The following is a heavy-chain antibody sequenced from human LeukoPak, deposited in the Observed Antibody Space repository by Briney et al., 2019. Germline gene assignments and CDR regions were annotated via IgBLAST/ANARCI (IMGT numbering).Heavy chain of an antibody. CDR2: ISWNSGSI. Sequence: GGSLRLSCAASGFTFDDYAMHWVRQAPGKGLEWVSGISWNSGSIGYADSVKGRFTISRDNSKNTLYLQMNSLRAEDTAVYYCAKMTPMVRGVPDYWGQGTLATVSS. V-gene: IGHV3-9*01. CDR3: AKMTPMVRGVPDY. D-gene: IGHD3-10*01. CDR1: GFTFDDYA. J-gene: IGHJ4*02.